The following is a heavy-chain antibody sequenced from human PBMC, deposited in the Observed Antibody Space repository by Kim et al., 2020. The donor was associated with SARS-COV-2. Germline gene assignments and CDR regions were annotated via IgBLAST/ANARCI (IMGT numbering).Heavy chain of an antibody. Sequence: ADSVKGRFTISGDNTENKLYLQMTSLRAEDTAVYDCAKSNTGNDYYGMDVWGQGTTVTVSS. CDR3: AKSNTGNDYYGMDV. J-gene: IGHJ6*02. V-gene: IGHV3-30*02. D-gene: IGHD1-1*01.